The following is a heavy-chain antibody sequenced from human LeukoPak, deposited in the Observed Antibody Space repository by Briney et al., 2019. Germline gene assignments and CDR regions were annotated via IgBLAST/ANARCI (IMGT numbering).Heavy chain of an antibody. CDR1: SGSISGHY. CDR2: IYTSGAT. J-gene: IGHJ3*02. D-gene: IGHD5-18*01. Sequence: SETLSLTCTITSGSISGHYWSWIRQPAGKEMEWIGRIYTSGATNYNPSLKSRVTMSIDTSKKEFTLKLTSLTAADTAVYYCARMDTALDAFDIWGQGTMVTVSS. CDR3: ARMDTALDAFDI. V-gene: IGHV4-4*07.